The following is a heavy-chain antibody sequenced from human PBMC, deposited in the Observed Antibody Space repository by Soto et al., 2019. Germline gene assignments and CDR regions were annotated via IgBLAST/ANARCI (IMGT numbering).Heavy chain of an antibody. D-gene: IGHD6-19*01. J-gene: IGHJ4*02. CDR3: ARDWGSSGWPN. CDR2: IYFTGST. Sequence: SETLSLTCTVSGHSLNSGGYYWSGIRQHPGTGLEWVGYIYFTGSTLYNPSLKSRLAMSLDTSKNQFSLRLTSVTAADTAVYFCARDWGSSGWPNWGQGTLVTVSS. CDR1: GHSLNSGGYY. V-gene: IGHV4-31*03.